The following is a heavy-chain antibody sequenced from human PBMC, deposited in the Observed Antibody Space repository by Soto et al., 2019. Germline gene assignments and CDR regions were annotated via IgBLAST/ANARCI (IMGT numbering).Heavy chain of an antibody. Sequence: GGSLRLSGAASGFSFSGYDMNWVRQAPGKGLEWVSSISGDSNYIYYADSVQGRFTISRDNAKNSVYLQMNSLRADDTAVYYCARVVYFGGSAYGLWGQGTMVPVSS. V-gene: IGHV3-21*01. D-gene: IGHD3-3*01. CDR3: ARVVYFGGSAYGL. J-gene: IGHJ3*01. CDR1: GFSFSGYD. CDR2: ISGDSNYI.